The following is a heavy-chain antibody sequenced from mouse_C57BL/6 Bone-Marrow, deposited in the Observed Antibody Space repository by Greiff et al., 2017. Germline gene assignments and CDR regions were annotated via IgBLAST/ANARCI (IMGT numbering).Heavy chain of an antibody. CDR2: ISNLAYSI. D-gene: IGHD1-1*01. Sequence: EVQRVESGGGLVQPGGSLKLSCAASGFTFSDYGMAWVRQAPRKGPEWVAFISNLAYSIYHADTVTGRFTISRENAKNTLYLEMSSLRSEDTAMYYCARHEYYGSSYGYFDVWGTGTTVTSPQ. CDR1: GFTFSDYG. CDR3: ARHEYYGSSYGYFDV. V-gene: IGHV5-15*01. J-gene: IGHJ1*03.